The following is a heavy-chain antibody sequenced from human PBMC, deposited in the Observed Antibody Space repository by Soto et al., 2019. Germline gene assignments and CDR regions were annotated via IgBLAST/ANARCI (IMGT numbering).Heavy chain of an antibody. J-gene: IGHJ4*02. CDR3: ARVAHSSHTFYFDY. CDR2: IWYDGSNK. V-gene: IGHV3-33*08. CDR1: GFTFSDYA. D-gene: IGHD6-13*01. Sequence: SGGSLRLSCAASGFTFSDYAMHWVRQAPGKGLEWVAVIWYDGSNKYYADSVKGRFTISRDNSKNTLYLQMNSLRAEDTAVYYCARVAHSSHTFYFDYWGQGTLVTVSS.